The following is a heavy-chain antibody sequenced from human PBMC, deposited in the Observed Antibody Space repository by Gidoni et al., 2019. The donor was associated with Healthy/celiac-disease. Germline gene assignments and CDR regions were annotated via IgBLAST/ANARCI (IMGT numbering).Heavy chain of an antibody. CDR2: TNHSGSP. V-gene: IGHV4-34*01. CDR3: ARGPLLGGGGIVVVTARGMDV. CDR1: GASFSVYY. Sequence: QVQLQHWGAGLLKPSETLSLTCAVYGASFSVYYCSWIRQPPGKGMDWMWETNHSGSPNYKPSHRGGITLSVDTSKNQFSLKLGSVTAADTAVYYCARGPLLGGGGIVVVTARGMDVWGQGTTVTVSS. J-gene: IGHJ6*02. D-gene: IGHD2-21*02.